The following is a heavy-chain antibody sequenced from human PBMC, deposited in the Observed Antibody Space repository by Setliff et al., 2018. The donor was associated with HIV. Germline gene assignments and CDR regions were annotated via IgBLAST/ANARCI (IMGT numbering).Heavy chain of an antibody. CDR1: GFTFSDYY. D-gene: IGHD3-3*01. CDR2: INSGGSYI. Sequence: GGSLRVSCAASGFTFSDYYMSWIRQAPGKGLEWVSYINSGGSYIYYANSVKGRFTISRDNAKNSLYLQMSSLRPEDTAVYYCAKVRLYNTALDYWGQGTLVTVSS. CDR3: AKVRLYNTALDY. V-gene: IGHV3-11*04. J-gene: IGHJ4*02.